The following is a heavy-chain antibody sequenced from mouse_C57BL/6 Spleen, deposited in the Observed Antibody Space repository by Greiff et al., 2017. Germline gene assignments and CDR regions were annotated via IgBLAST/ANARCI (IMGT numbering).Heavy chain of an antibody. CDR1: GYTFTNYW. J-gene: IGHJ4*01. V-gene: IGHV1-63*01. D-gene: IGHD2-4*01. CDR3: ARSPYDYGYAMDY. CDR2: IYPGGGYT. Sequence: QVQLQQSGAELVRPGTSVKMSCKASGYTFTNYWIGWAKQRPGHGLEWIGDIYPGGGYTNYNEKFKGKATLTADKSSSTAYMQFSSLTSEDSAIYYGARSPYDYGYAMDYWGQGTSVTVSA.